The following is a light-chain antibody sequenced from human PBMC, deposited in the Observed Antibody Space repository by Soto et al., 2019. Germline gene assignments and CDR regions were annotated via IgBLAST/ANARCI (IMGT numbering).Light chain of an antibody. Sequence: EIVLTQSPGTLSLSPGERATLSCRASQSVSSSYLAWYQQRPGQAPRLLIYGASSRATDIPDRFSGSGSGTDFTLIISRLEPEDSAVYYCQQYGSSPLYTFGQGTKLEIK. J-gene: IGKJ2*01. CDR1: QSVSSSY. CDR3: QQYGSSPLYT. CDR2: GAS. V-gene: IGKV3-20*01.